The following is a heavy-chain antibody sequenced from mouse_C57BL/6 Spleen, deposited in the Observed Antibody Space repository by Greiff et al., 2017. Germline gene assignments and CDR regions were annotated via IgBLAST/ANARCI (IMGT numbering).Heavy chain of an antibody. V-gene: IGHV1-64*01. CDR1: GYTFTSYW. J-gene: IGHJ4*01. D-gene: IGHD1-1*01. Sequence: QVQLKQPGAELVKPGASVKLSCKASGYTFTSYWMHWVKQRPGQGLEWIGMIHPNSGSTNYNEKFKSKATLTVDKSSSTAYMQLSSLTSEDSAVYYCARSGSSYNYYAMDYWGQGTSVTVSS. CDR2: IHPNSGST. CDR3: ARSGSSYNYYAMDY.